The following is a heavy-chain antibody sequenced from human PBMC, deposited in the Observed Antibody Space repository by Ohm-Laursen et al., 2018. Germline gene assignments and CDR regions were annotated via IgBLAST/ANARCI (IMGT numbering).Heavy chain of an antibody. CDR2: ISGSGSVT. J-gene: IGHJ6*02. CDR3: ARGRPASYYYYAIDV. Sequence: SLRLSCAASGFSFTRYAMSWVRQAPGKGLEWVSYISGSGSVTYYADSVKGRFTVSRGNAKNSLYLQVNSLRAEDTAVYSCARGRPASYYYYAIDVWGQGTTVTVSS. V-gene: IGHV3-48*03. CDR1: GFSFTRYA.